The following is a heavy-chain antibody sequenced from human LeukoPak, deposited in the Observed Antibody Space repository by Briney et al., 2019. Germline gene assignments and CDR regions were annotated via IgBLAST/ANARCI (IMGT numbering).Heavy chain of an antibody. CDR2: IYPGDSET. V-gene: IGHV5-51*01. Sequence: GESLKISCKGSGYSFSIYWTGWVRQMPGKGLEWMGIIYPGDSETRYSPSFQGQVTISADKSISTAYLQWSSLKASDTAMYYCARRDSSGWSYSWGQGTLVTVSS. D-gene: IGHD6-19*01. J-gene: IGHJ4*02. CDR1: GYSFSIYW. CDR3: ARRDSSGWSYS.